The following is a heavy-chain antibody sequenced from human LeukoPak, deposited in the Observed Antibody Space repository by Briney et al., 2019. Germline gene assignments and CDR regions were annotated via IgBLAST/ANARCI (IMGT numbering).Heavy chain of an antibody. CDR2: IYYSGST. D-gene: IGHD2-2*01. J-gene: IGHJ4*02. CDR3: RCTSHRDYFDY. Sequence: PSETLSLTCTVSGGSISSGGYYWSWIRQHPGKGLEWIGYIYYSGSTYYNPSLKSRVTISVDTSKNQFSLKLSSVTVADTAVYYCRCTSHRDYFDYWGQGTLVTVSS. CDR1: GGSISSGGYY. V-gene: IGHV4-31*03.